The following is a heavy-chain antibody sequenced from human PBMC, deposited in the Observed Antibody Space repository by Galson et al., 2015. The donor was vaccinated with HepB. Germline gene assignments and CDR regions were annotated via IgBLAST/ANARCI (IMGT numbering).Heavy chain of an antibody. CDR3: AKDPAYSSGWYRSYYYGMDV. CDR1: GFTFSSYG. CDR2: ISYDGSNK. D-gene: IGHD6-19*01. Sequence: SLRLSCAASGFTFSSYGMHWVRQAPGKGLEWVAVISYDGSNKYYADSVKGRFTISRDNSKNTLYLQMNSLRAEDTAVHYCAKDPAYSSGWYRSYYYGMDVWGQGTTVTVSS. J-gene: IGHJ6*02. V-gene: IGHV3-30*18.